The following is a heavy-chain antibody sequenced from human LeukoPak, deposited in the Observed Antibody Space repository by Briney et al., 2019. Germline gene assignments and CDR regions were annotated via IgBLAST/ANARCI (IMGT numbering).Heavy chain of an antibody. CDR1: GFTFISYA. D-gene: IGHD1-26*01. CDR2: VITSGGTT. J-gene: IGHJ6*03. Sequence: GGSLRLSCFASGFTFISYAVIWVRQAPGKGREGVASVITSGGTTYSSDSVKGRFTISRDNSKNPLYLQMNSLRAEDTAVFYCARSSRRVGASTPYYYYFYMDVWGKGTTVTVSS. CDR3: ARSSRRVGASTPYYYYFYMDV. V-gene: IGHV3-23*01.